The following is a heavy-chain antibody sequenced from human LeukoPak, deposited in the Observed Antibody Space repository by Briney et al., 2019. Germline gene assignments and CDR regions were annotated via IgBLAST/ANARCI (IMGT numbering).Heavy chain of an antibody. CDR2: IKQDGNEK. Sequence: PAHSPGLSCAAAVFTLSRDWVTWTPQAPAKGPEGVASIKQDGNEKYYGDCVKGRIIISRDNARNSLYLQRRSLRADDTAVYYCARDGAFRIYDYWGQGTLVTVSS. J-gene: IGHJ4*02. CDR1: VFTLSRDW. CDR3: ARDGAFRIYDY. D-gene: IGHD3-3*02. V-gene: IGHV3-7*01.